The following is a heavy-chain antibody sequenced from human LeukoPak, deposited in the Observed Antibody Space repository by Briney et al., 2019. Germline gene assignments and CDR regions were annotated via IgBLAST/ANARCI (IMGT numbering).Heavy chain of an antibody. CDR3: ARDYKYAFDN. J-gene: IGHJ4*02. CDR2: IGISSGNT. V-gene: IGHV3-11*06. CDR1: GFSFSDSG. D-gene: IGHD5-24*01. Sequence: GGSLRLSCAASGFSFSDSGMVWVRQAPGKGLEWISYIGISSGNTKYADSVKGRFTISGDKAKNSLYLQMNSLRVEDTAVYYCARDYKYAFDNWGQGTLVTVSS.